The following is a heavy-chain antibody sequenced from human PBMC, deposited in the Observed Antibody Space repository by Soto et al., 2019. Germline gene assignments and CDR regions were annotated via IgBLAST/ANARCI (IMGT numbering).Heavy chain of an antibody. CDR1: GGSISSYY. D-gene: IGHD1-1*01. CDR2: IYYSGST. CDR3: ARDAGNAEPKFDY. J-gene: IGHJ4*02. Sequence: QVQLQESGPGLVKPSETLSLTCTVSGGSISSYYWSWIRQPPGKGLEWIGYIYYSGSTNYNPSLKSRVTISVDTSKNQFSLKLSSVTAADTAVYYCARDAGNAEPKFDYWGRGTLVTVSS. V-gene: IGHV4-59*01.